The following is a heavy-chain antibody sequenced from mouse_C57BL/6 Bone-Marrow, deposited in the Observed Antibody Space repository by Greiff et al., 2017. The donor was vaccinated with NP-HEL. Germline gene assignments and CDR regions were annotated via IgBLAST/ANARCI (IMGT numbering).Heavy chain of an antibody. CDR2: ISHLAYSI. J-gene: IGHJ4*01. Sequence: EVQVVESGGGLVQPGGSLKLSCAASGFTFSDYGMAWVRQAPRQGPEWVGFISHLAYSINYAHTVTGRFTISRENAKNTLYLEMSSLSSEDSAMDYCERRSYYVSSPYAMDYWGQGTSVTVAS. CDR3: ERRSYYVSSPYAMDY. D-gene: IGHD1-1*01. V-gene: IGHV5-15*01. CDR1: GFTFSDYG.